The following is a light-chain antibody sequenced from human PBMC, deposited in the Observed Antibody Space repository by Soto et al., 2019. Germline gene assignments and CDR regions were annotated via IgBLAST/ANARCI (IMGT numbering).Light chain of an antibody. V-gene: IGKV1-5*03. CDR1: HNIDNF. CDR3: QHYNSYPWK. CDR2: KAS. J-gene: IGKJ1*01. Sequence: DIQMTQSPSSLSASVGDRVVITFRSSHNIDNFLNCYQQKXXKAXQLLIHKASNFKSGVQSSFRGSGYGTEFTLNIRSLKPDDFATYYCQHYNSYPWKFGQGTKV.